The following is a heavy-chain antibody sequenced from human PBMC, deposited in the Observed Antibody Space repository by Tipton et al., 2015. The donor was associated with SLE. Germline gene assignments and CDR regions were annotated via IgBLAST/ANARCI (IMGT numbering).Heavy chain of an antibody. CDR3: ARVGLLGPDAFDI. V-gene: IGHV4-61*09. CDR1: DDSFTNTRYY. D-gene: IGHD3/OR15-3a*01. Sequence: TLSLTCPVSDDSFTNTRYYWAWIRQPPGKGLEWIGHIFTSGTTNYNPSLKSRVTISVDTSKNQFSLKLSSMTAADTAVYYCARVGLLGPDAFDIWGQGTMVIVSS. CDR2: IFTSGTT. J-gene: IGHJ3*02.